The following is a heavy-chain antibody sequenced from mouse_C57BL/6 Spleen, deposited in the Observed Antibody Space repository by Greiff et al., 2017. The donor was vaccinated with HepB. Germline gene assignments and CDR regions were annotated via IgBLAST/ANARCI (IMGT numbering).Heavy chain of an antibody. V-gene: IGHV1-26*01. D-gene: IGHD2-4*01. CDR3: ARERVYDYVTYYAMDY. J-gene: IGHJ4*01. CDR2: INPNNGGT. CDR1: GYTFTDYY. Sequence: EVKLQQSGPELVKPGASVKISCKASGYTFTDYYMNWVKQSHGKSLEWIGDINPNNGGTSYNQKFKGKATLTVDKSSSTAYMELRSLTSEDSAVYYCARERVYDYVTYYAMDYWGQGTSVTVSS.